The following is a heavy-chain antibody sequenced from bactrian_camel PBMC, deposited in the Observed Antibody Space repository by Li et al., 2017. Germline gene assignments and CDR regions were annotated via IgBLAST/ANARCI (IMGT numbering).Heavy chain of an antibody. Sequence: VQLVESGGGSVQAGGSLKLSCTAPTHSSTNCGVHWLRQAPGKERELVATSSRDGSTWYADSVKARFTMAQDAAKNTYYLEMNPLKIEDTATYYCSLDSFSLECYSGPTQGTQVTVS. CDR1: THSSTNCG. D-gene: IGHD3*01. CDR2: SSRDGST. V-gene: IGHV3S67*01. J-gene: IGHJ4*01.